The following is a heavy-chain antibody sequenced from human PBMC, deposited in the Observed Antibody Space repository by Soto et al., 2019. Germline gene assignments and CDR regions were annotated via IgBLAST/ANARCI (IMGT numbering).Heavy chain of an antibody. Sequence: EVPLVESGGGLIQPGGSLRLSCAASGFTVSSNYMSWVRQAPGKGLEWVSVIYSGGSTYYADSVKGRFTISRDNSKNTLYLQMNSLRAEDTAVYYCARDRPYYDILTGYYKGDAFDIWGQGTMVTVSS. D-gene: IGHD3-9*01. CDR2: IYSGGST. J-gene: IGHJ3*02. CDR1: GFTVSSNY. CDR3: ARDRPYYDILTGYYKGDAFDI. V-gene: IGHV3-53*01.